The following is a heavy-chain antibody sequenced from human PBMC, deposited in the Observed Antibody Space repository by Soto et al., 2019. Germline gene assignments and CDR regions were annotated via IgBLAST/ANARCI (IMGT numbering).Heavy chain of an antibody. J-gene: IGHJ5*02. CDR2: INPNSGGT. CDR1: GYTFSGFY. D-gene: IGHD4-17*01. CDR3: ARQAKTTYGGNYFDP. V-gene: IGHV1-2*02. Sequence: GASVKVSCKASGYTFSGFYMHWVRQAPGQGLEWMGWINPNSGGTKSAEKFQGRVTMTRDKSVNTAYLQWNSLKASDTAIYYCARQAKTTYGGNYFDPWGQGTPVTVSS.